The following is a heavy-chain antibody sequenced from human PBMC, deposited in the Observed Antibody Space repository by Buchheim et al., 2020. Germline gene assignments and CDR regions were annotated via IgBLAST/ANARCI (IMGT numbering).Heavy chain of an antibody. CDR2: ISHDGSNK. CDR1: GFTFSSYA. D-gene: IGHD2-2*01. Sequence: QVQLVESGGGVVQPGRSLRLSCAASGFTFSSYAMHWVRQAPGKGLEWVAVISHDGSNKYYADSVKGRFTIYRDNSKNTLYLQMNSLRAEDTAVYYCARETSGRYYYYYYGMDVWGQGTT. J-gene: IGHJ6*02. CDR3: ARETSGRYYYYYYGMDV. V-gene: IGHV3-30*04.